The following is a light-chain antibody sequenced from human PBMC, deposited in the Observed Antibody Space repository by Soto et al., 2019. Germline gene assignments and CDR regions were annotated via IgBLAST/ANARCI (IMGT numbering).Light chain of an antibody. V-gene: IGKV3-11*01. CDR1: QSVSSY. CDR2: DAS. J-gene: IGKJ2*01. CDR3: QQRSNWPG. Sequence: EIVLTQSPATLSLSPGERATLSCRASQSVSSYLAWYQQKPGQAPWLLIYDASNRATGIPARFSGSESGTDFTLTISSLEPEDFAVYYCQQRSNWPGFGQGTKLEIK.